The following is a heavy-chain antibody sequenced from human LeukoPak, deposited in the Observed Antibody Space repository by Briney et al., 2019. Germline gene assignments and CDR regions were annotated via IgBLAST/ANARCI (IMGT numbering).Heavy chain of an antibody. Sequence: GGSLRLSCAASGFTVSSNYMSWVRQAPGKGLEWVANIKQDGSEKYYVDSVKGRSTISRDNSKNTLYLQINSLRAEDTAVYYCAKDLKRPSYYYYMDVWGKGTTVTISS. V-gene: IGHV3-7*01. D-gene: IGHD5-24*01. CDR3: AKDLKRPSYYYYMDV. CDR1: GFTVSSNY. CDR2: IKQDGSEK. J-gene: IGHJ6*03.